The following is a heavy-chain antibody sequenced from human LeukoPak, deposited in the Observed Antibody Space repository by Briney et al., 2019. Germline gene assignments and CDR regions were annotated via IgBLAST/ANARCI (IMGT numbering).Heavy chain of an antibody. D-gene: IGHD3-22*01. CDR3: AKDIDYYDSSGYYGPYFDY. CDR2: ISYDGSNK. Sequence: PGGSLRPSCAASGFTFSSYGMHWVRQAPGKGLEWVAVISYDGSNKYYADSVKGRFTISRDNSKNTLYLQMNSLRAEDTAVYYCAKDIDYYDSSGYYGPYFDYWGQGTLVTVSS. J-gene: IGHJ4*02. V-gene: IGHV3-30*18. CDR1: GFTFSSYG.